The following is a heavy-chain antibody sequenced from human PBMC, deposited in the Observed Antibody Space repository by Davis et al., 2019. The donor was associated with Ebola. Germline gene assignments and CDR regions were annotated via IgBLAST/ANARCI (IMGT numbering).Heavy chain of an antibody. CDR2: ISRSGSTI. D-gene: IGHD5-12*01. CDR3: ARDQGGYDRSGYYYYGMDV. V-gene: IGHV3-48*03. Sequence: GGSLRLSCAASGFTFSSYEMNWVRQAPGKGLEWVSSISRSGSTIYYADSVKGRFTISRDNAKNSLYLQLNSLRAEDTAVYYCARDQGGYDRSGYYYYGMDVWGQGTTVTVSS. CDR1: GFTFSSYE. J-gene: IGHJ6*02.